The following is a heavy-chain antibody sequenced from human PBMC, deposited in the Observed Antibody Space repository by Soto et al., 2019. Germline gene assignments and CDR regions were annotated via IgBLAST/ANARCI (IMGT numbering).Heavy chain of an antibody. CDR3: AREGGPYYFDY. J-gene: IGHJ4*02. V-gene: IGHV4-59*01. CDR2: ISYTGST. Sequence: SETLSLTCNVSGASISSYNYWGWFRQPPGKGLEWIGYISYTGSTNYNPSLKSRITISVDTSKNQFYLRVTSVTAADTAMYYCAREGGPYYFDYWGQGALVTVSS. CDR1: GASISSYNY.